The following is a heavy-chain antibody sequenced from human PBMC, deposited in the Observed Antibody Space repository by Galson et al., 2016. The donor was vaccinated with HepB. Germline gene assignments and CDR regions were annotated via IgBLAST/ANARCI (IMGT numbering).Heavy chain of an antibody. J-gene: IGHJ4*02. Sequence: TLSPTCTVPGGSISSGDYFWSSIRQHPGKGLEWIGYIYYSGSTYYNPSLKSRVTISIDTSKNQFSLKLSSVTAAETAVFYCAGLGITLAGFDYWGQGTLVTVSS. CDR1: GGSISSGDYF. CDR2: IYYSGST. D-gene: IGHD6-19*01. CDR3: AGLGITLAGFDY. V-gene: IGHV4-31*03.